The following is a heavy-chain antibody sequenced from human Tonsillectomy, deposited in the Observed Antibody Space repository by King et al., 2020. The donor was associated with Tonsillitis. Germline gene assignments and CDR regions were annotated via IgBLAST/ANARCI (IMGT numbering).Heavy chain of an antibody. CDR1: GFTFSSYW. CDR3: ARGWDAYGGNSPGGYFDL. V-gene: IGHV3-74*01. J-gene: IGHJ2*01. CDR2: INSDGSST. Sequence: VQLVESGGGLVQPGGSLRLSCAASGFTFSSYWMHWVRQAPGKGLVWVSRINSDGSSTTYADSVKGRFTISRDNAKNTLYLQMNSLRTEDTAVYYCARGWDAYGGNSPGGYFDLWGRGTLVTVSS. D-gene: IGHD4-23*01.